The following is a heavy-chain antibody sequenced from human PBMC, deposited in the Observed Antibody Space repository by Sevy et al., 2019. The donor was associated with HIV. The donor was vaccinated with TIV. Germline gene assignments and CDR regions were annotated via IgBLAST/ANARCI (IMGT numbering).Heavy chain of an antibody. J-gene: IGHJ4*02. CDR1: GFTFSSYS. CDR2: ISSSSSTI. V-gene: IGHV3-48*02. CDR3: TRANLGYCSGGSCSTFGY. Sequence: GGSLRLSCAASGFTFSSYSMNWVRQAPGKGLEWVSCISSSSSTIYYADSVKGRFTISRDNAKNSLYLQMNSLRDEDTAVYYCTRANLGYCSGGSCSTFGYWGQGTLVTVSS. D-gene: IGHD2-15*01.